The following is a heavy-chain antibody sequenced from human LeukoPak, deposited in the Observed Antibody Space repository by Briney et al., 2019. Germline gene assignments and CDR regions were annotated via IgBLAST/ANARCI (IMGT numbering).Heavy chain of an antibody. Sequence: PSETLSLTCTVSGGSTSSFYWSWTRQPPGKGLEWIGYIYYSGSTNYNPSLKSRVTISVDTSKNQFSLKLSSVTAADTAVYYCARHGTSGTNLNWFDPWGQGTLVTVSS. CDR3: ARHGTSGTNLNWFDP. CDR2: IYYSGST. J-gene: IGHJ5*02. CDR1: GGSTSSFY. D-gene: IGHD1-1*01. V-gene: IGHV4-59*01.